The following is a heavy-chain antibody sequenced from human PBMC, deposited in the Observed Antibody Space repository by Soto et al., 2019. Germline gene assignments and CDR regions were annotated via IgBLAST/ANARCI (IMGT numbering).Heavy chain of an antibody. CDR1: GGSISSYY. CDR2: IYYSGST. J-gene: IGHJ6*02. CDR3: ARLIAAAYYGMDV. Sequence: SETLSLTCTVSGGSISSYYWSWIRQPPGKGLEWIGYIYYSGSTNYNPSLKSRVTISVDTSKNQFSLKLSPVTAADTAVYYCARLIAAAYYGMDVWGQGTTVTVSS. D-gene: IGHD6-13*01. V-gene: IGHV4-59*08.